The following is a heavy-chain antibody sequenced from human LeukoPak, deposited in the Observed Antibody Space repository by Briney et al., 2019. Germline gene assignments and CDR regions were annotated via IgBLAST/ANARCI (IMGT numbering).Heavy chain of an antibody. CDR3: ARGGSSIAALEATENWFDP. J-gene: IGHJ5*02. D-gene: IGHD6-6*01. V-gene: IGHV4-34*01. CDR1: GGSFSGYY. CDR2: INHSGST. Sequence: SETLSLTCAVSGGSFSGYYWSWIRQPPGKGLEWIGEINHSGSTNYNPSLKSRVTISVDTSKNQFSLKLSSVTAADTAVYYCARGGSSIAALEATENWFDPWGQGTLVTVSS.